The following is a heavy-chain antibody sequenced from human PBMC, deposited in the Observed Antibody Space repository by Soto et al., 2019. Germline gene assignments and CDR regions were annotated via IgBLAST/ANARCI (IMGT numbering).Heavy chain of an antibody. J-gene: IGHJ4*02. CDR2: ISGSDGKT. Sequence: GSLRLSCTTSGFSFASFAMTWVRQAPGKGLEWVATISGSDGKTYYADSVKGRLSISRDTSRNTLYLQMNSLRADDTAIYYCAKWSYLDYWGQGTRVTVSS. V-gene: IGHV3-23*01. CDR3: AKWSYLDY. CDR1: GFSFASFA. D-gene: IGHD3-3*01.